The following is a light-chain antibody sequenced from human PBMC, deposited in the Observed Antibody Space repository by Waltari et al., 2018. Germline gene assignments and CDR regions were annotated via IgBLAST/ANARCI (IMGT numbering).Light chain of an antibody. J-gene: IGKJ4*01. V-gene: IGKV3-11*01. Sequence: EIVLTQSPATLSLSPGERATLSCRARQSVSNYLAWSQQKPGQAPRPLIYDASTRATGPPARFSGSGSGTDFSLTISSLEPEDFAVYYCQQRGNGLTFGGGTKVEIK. CDR2: DAS. CDR3: QQRGNGLT. CDR1: QSVSNY.